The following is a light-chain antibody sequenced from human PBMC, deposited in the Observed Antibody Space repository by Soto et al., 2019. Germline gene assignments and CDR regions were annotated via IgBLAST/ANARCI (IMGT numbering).Light chain of an antibody. CDR3: SSYTSSSTYV. CDR1: SSDVGGYNY. CDR2: DVS. J-gene: IGLJ1*01. Sequence: QSALTQPASVSGSPGQSITISCTGTSSDVGGYNYVSWYQQYPGKAPKLMIYDVSNRPSGVSNRFSGSKSGNTASLTISGLQAEDDADYHCSSYTSSSTYVFGTGTKLTVL. V-gene: IGLV2-14*01.